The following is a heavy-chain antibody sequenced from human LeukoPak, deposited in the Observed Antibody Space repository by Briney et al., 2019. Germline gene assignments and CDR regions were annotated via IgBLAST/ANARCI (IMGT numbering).Heavy chain of an antibody. D-gene: IGHD3-22*01. CDR3: AKAYDSSGYRPGDY. V-gene: IGHV3-23*01. J-gene: IGHJ4*02. CDR2: ISGSGGST. CDR1: GFTFNTYS. Sequence: GGSLRLSCEASGFTFNTYSMNWARQAPGKGLEWVSAISGSGGSTYYADSVKGRFTISRDNSKNTLYLQMNSLRAEDTAVYYCAKAYDSSGYRPGDYWGQGTLVTVSS.